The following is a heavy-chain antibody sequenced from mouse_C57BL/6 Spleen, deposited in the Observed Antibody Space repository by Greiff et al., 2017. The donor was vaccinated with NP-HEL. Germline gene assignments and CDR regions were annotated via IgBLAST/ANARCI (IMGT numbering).Heavy chain of an antibody. CDR1: GYAFSSSW. J-gene: IGHJ4*01. Sequence: QVQLQQSGPELVKPGASVKISCKASGYAFSSSWMNWVKQRPGKGLEWIGRIYPGDGDPNYNGKFKGKATLTADKSSSTAYMQLSSLTSEDSAVYFCARRSLYYGNYVDAMDYWGQGTSVTVSS. V-gene: IGHV1-82*01. D-gene: IGHD2-1*01. CDR2: IYPGDGDP. CDR3: ARRSLYYGNYVDAMDY.